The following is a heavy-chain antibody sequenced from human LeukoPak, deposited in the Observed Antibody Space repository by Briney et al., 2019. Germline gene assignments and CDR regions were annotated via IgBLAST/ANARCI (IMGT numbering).Heavy chain of an antibody. Sequence: PGGSLRLSCAASGFTFSSNYMSWVRQAPGKGLEGVSVIYSAGSTYSADSVKGRFTISTDNSKNPLYLQMNSLRAEDTAVYYCARVRVTGGLLFDYWGQGTLVTVSS. V-gene: IGHV3-66*02. D-gene: IGHD3-10*01. CDR2: IYSAGST. CDR1: GFTFSSNY. J-gene: IGHJ4*02. CDR3: ARVRVTGGLLFDY.